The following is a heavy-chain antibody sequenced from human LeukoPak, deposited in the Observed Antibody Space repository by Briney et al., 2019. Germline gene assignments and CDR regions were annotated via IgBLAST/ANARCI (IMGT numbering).Heavy chain of an antibody. J-gene: IGHJ4*02. CDR1: GFTFSSFG. D-gene: IGHD2-15*01. CDR3: ARNLGSCSGGTCYEDI. V-gene: IGHV3-33*01. CDR2: VWDDGSKK. Sequence: PGGSLRLSCAASGFTFSSFGMHWVRQAPGKGLGWVAVVWDDGSKKHYTDSVKGRFTISRDNSKNTLCLQMDSLRAEDTAVYYCARNLGSCSGGTCYEDIWGQGTLVTVSS.